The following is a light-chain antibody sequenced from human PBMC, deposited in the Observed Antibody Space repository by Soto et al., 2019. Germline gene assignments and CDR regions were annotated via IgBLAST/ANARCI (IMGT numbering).Light chain of an antibody. V-gene: IGKV3-20*01. J-gene: IGKJ1*01. CDR3: QQNDSSPSWT. Sequence: EIVLTQSPGTLYLSPGERATLSCRASQSVSGNYLAWYQQKPGQAPRLLMSGASNRATGIPDGFTGSGSGTDFTLTISRLEPEDFAVYYCQQNDSSPSWTFGQGTKVDIK. CDR1: QSVSGNY. CDR2: GAS.